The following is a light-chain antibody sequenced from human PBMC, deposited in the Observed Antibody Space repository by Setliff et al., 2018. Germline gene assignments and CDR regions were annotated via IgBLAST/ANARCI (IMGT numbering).Light chain of an antibody. CDR3: QQYYTTPRT. CDR2: WAS. Sequence: DIVMAQSPDSLAVSLGERATINCKSSQSVLYSSDNQNYLAWYQQKPGQPPNLLIAWASVREPGVPDRFSGSGSGTDFTLTISSLQAEDVAVYYCQQYYTTPRTFGQGTKVDIK. CDR1: QSVLYSSDNQNY. J-gene: IGKJ1*01. V-gene: IGKV4-1*01.